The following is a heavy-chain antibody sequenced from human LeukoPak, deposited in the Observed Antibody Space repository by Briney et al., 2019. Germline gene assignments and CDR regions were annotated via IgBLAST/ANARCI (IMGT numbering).Heavy chain of an antibody. CDR3: ARGAGIQLWPTTQNYYYYYMDV. J-gene: IGHJ6*03. CDR1: GGTFSSYA. D-gene: IGHD5-18*01. V-gene: IGHV1-69*05. CDR2: IIPIFGTA. Sequence: GASVKVSCKASGGTFSSYAISWVRQAPGQGLEWMGGIIPIFGTANYAQKFQGRVTITTDESTSTAYMELSSLRSEDTAVYYCARGAGIQLWPTTQNYYYYYMDVWGKGTTVTVSS.